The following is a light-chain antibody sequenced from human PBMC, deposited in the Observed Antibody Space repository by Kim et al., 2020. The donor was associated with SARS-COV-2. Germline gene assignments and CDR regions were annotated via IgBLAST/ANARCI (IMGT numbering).Light chain of an antibody. V-gene: IGLV2-11*03. CDR2: DVT. Sequence: PGQSVTISCTGSSSNVGTYNYVSWYQQHPGQTPKVILYDVTQRPSGVPDRFSGSKSGNTASLTISGVQTEDEAEYYCCSYAGGPWVFGGGTKLTVL. J-gene: IGLJ3*02. CDR3: CSYAGGPWV. CDR1: SSNVGTYNY.